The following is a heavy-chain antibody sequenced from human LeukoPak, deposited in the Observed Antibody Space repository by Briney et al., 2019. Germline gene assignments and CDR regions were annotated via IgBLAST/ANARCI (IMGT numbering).Heavy chain of an antibody. CDR1: GFTFNNYA. J-gene: IGHJ4*02. D-gene: IGHD3-22*01. CDR3: ARTGGYYYDSSGIHTWDY. Sequence: GGSLRLSCAASGFTFNNYAMNWVRQAPGKGLEWVSIISGSGDSTYYANSVKGRFTISRDNSKNTLYLQMNSLRAEDTAVYYCARTGGYYYDSSGIHTWDYWGQGTLVTVSS. V-gene: IGHV3-23*01. CDR2: ISGSGDST.